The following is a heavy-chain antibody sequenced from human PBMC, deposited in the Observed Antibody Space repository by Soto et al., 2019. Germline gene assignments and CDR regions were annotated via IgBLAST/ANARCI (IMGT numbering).Heavy chain of an antibody. CDR2: ISAYNGNT. J-gene: IGHJ6*02. D-gene: IGHD2-2*01. CDR1: GYTFTSYG. Sequence: ASVKVSCKASGYTFTSYGISWVRQAPGQGLEWMGWISAYNGNTNYAQKLQGRVTMTTDTSTSTAYMELRSLRSDDTAVYYCARDGDIVVVPAAYYYYYGMDVWGQGTTVTVSS. V-gene: IGHV1-18*01. CDR3: ARDGDIVVVPAAYYYYYGMDV.